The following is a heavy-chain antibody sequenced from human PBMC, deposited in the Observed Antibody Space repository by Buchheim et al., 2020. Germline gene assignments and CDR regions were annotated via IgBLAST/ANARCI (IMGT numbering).Heavy chain of an antibody. J-gene: IGHJ4*02. V-gene: IGHV1-69*02. Sequence: QVQLVQSGAEVKKPGSSVKVSCKASGGTFSSYTISWVRQAPGQGLEWMGRIIPILGIANYAQKFQGRVTITADKSTSTAYMELSSLRSEDTAVYYCARSRGYSGYDLEREYFDYWGQGTL. CDR1: GGTFSSYT. D-gene: IGHD5-12*01. CDR3: ARSRGYSGYDLEREYFDY. CDR2: IIPILGIA.